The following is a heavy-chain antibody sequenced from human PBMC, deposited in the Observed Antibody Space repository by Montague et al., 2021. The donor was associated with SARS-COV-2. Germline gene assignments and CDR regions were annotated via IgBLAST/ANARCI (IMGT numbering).Heavy chain of an antibody. D-gene: IGHD3-22*01. J-gene: IGHJ4*02. CDR3: ARGDSSGYYYLFDY. CDR2: IGTAGDT. V-gene: IGHV3-13*04. CDR1: GFTFSSYD. Sequence: SLRLSCAASGFTFSSYDMHWVRQATGKGLEWVSAIGTAGDTYYPGSVKGRFTISRENAKNSLYLQMNSLRAGDTAVYYCARGDSSGYYYLFDYWGQGTLVTVSP.